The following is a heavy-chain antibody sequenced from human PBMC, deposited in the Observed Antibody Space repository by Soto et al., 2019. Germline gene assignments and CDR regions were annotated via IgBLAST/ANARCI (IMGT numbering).Heavy chain of an antibody. CDR2: INSDGSNT. J-gene: IGHJ4*02. CDR1: GFTFSSYW. V-gene: IGHV3-74*01. D-gene: IGHD2-15*01. CDR3: ARYCTGVTCYGQFDY. Sequence: SLRLSCAASGFTFSSYWMHWVRQGPGRGLVWVARINSDGSNTAYADSVKGRFTISRDNAKNTLYLQMNSLRAEDTAVYYCARYCTGVTCYGQFDYWGQGTLVTVSS.